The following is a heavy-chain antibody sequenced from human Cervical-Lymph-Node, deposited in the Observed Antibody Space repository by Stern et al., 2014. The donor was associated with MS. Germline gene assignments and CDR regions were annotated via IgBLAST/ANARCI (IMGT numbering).Heavy chain of an antibody. V-gene: IGHV1-2*06. D-gene: IGHD5-12*01. CDR3: ARGYSGYDVPDY. Sequence: MQLVESGAEVKKPGASVKVSCKASGYTFTGYYMHWVRQAPGQGLEWMGRINPNRGGTNYAQKFQGRVTMTRDTSISTAYMELSRLRSDDTAVYYCARGYSGYDVPDYWGQGTLVTVSS. CDR1: GYTFTGYY. CDR2: INPNRGGT. J-gene: IGHJ4*02.